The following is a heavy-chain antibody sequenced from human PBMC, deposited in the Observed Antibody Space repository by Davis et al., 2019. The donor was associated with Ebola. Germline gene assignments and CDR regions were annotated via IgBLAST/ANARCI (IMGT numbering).Heavy chain of an antibody. D-gene: IGHD3-22*01. CDR1: GGSFSGYY. J-gene: IGHJ4*02. Sequence: PSETLSLTCAVYGGSFSGYYWSWIRQPPGKGLEWIGEINHSGSTNYNPSLKNRVTVSVDTSKNQFSLKLGSVTAADTAVYYCARRAGHYYDSGIDYWGQGTLVTVSS. CDR2: INHSGST. CDR3: ARRAGHYYDSGIDY. V-gene: IGHV4-34*01.